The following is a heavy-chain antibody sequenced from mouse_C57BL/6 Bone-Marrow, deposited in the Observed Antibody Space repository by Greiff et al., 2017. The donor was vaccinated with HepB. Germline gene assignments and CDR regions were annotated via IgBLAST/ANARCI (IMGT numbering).Heavy chain of an antibody. CDR3: ARDGKTTFDV. CDR2: ISDGGSYT. V-gene: IGHV5-4*01. D-gene: IGHD2-13*01. Sequence: EVNVVESGGGLVKPGGSLKLSCAASGFTFSSYAMSWVRQTPEKRLEWVATISDGGSYTYYPDNVKGRFTISRDNAKNNLYLQMSHLKSEDTAMYYCARDGKTTFDVWGTGTTVTVSS. CDR1: GFTFSSYA. J-gene: IGHJ1*03.